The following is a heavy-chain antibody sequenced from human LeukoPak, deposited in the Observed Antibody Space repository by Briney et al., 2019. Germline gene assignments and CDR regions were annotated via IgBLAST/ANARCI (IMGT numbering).Heavy chain of an antibody. J-gene: IGHJ4*02. Sequence: GGSLRLSCAASGYPFSGSDIHWVRQAPGKGLEWVAFVSHEGSSKFYAESGKGRFGISRDNSKSTTYLQMNGLRADDTAVYYCAKTTGGWPRFFDHWGQGTLVAVSS. CDR3: AKTTGGWPRFFDH. CDR1: GYPFSGSD. V-gene: IGHV3-30*18. D-gene: IGHD6-19*01. CDR2: VSHEGSSK.